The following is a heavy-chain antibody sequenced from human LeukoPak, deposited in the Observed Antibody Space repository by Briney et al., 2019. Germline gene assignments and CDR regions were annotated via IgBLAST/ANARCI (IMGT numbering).Heavy chain of an antibody. CDR3: AKGSGYDTDFDY. CDR1: GFSFSSYG. V-gene: IGHV3-33*06. Sequence: QPGTSLRLSCGASGFSFSSYGMHWVRQAPGKGLEWVASIWPDGSKRYYADSVKGRFTISRDNSKNTLHLQMNSLRAEDTAVYYCAKGSGYDTDFDYWGQGTLATVSS. D-gene: IGHD3-9*01. J-gene: IGHJ4*02. CDR2: IWPDGSKR.